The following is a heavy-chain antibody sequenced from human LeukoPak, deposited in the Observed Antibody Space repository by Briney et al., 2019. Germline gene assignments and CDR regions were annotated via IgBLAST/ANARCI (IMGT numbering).Heavy chain of an antibody. D-gene: IGHD2-21*02. CDR3: AGSLAYCGDDCRLGDY. CDR1: GFTVSNNY. V-gene: IGHV3-66*01. Sequence: GGSLRLSCAASGFTVSNNYMGWVRQAPAKGLEWVSVINTVGTTYYADSVRGRFTISRDNSKNTLYLQMNSLRVEDTAVYYCAGSLAYCGDDCRLGDYWGQGTLVTVSS. J-gene: IGHJ4*02. CDR2: INTVGTT.